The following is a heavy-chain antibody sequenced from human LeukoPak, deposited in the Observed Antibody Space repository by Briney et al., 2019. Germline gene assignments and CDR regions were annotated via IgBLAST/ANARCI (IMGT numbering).Heavy chain of an antibody. D-gene: IGHD3-10*01. CDR2: ISGSGSNT. Sequence: GGSLRLSCAASGFTFSSYAMCWVRQAPGKGLEWVSVISGSGSNTHYADSVKGRFTISRDNSKNTLYLQMNSLRAEDTAVYNCAREAITMVREEPFDYWGHGSLVTVSS. CDR3: AREAITMVREEPFDY. CDR1: GFTFSSYA. V-gene: IGHV3-23*01. J-gene: IGHJ4*01.